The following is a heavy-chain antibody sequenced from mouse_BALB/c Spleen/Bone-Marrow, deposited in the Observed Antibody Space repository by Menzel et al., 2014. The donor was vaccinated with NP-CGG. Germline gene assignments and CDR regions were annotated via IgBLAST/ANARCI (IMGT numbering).Heavy chain of an antibody. CDR1: GYSFTGYN. CDR2: IDPYYGGV. J-gene: IGHJ3*01. Sequence: EVQLQQSGPELEKPGASAKISCKASGYSFTGYNMNWVKQDNGKSLEWIGNIDPYYGGVSYNQKFKGKATLTVDKSSNTAYMQLKSLTSEDSAVYYCAISIEYRPLVYWGQGTLVTVSA. CDR3: AISIEYRPLVY. V-gene: IGHV1-39*01. D-gene: IGHD2-14*01.